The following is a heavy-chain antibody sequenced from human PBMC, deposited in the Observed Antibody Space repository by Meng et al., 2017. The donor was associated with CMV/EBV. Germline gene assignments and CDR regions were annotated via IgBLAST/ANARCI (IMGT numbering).Heavy chain of an antibody. CDR2: MNPNSGNT. D-gene: IGHD6-13*01. CDR1: GYTFTSYD. J-gene: IGHJ4*02. CDR3: AKGGMSSSWYGRIDY. Sequence: ASVTVSCKASGYTFTSYDINWVRQATGQGLEWMGWMNPNSGNTGYAQKFQGRVTMTRNTSISTAYMELSSLRSEDTAVYYCAKGGMSSSWYGRIDYWGQGTLVTVSS. V-gene: IGHV1-8*01.